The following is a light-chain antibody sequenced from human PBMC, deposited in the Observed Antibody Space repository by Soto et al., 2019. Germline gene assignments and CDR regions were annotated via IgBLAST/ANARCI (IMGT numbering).Light chain of an antibody. CDR1: QDVSSW. V-gene: IGKV1-12*01. CDR3: QPANSFPLT. J-gene: IGKJ4*01. CDR2: SAS. Sequence: DIQVTQSPSSVSASVGDRVTITCRTSQDVSSWLAWYQQKPGKAPELLIYSASTLQTGVLSRFSGRGSGTDFTLTISSLQPEDFATYYCQPANSFPLTFGGGTKVDIK.